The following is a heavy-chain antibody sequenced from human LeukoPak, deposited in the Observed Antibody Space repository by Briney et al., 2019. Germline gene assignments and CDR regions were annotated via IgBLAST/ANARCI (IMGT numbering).Heavy chain of an antibody. D-gene: IGHD3-3*01. CDR1: GFTFSSYW. CDR3: ARNESTYYDFWSGYRGGGDFDY. CDR2: IKQDGSEK. V-gene: IGHV3-7*01. J-gene: IGHJ4*02. Sequence: PGGPLRLSCAASGFTFSSYWMSWVRQAPGKGLEWVANIKQDGSEKYYVDSVKGRFTISRDNAKNSLYLQMNSLRAEDTAVYYCARNESTYYDFWSGYRGGGDFDYWGQGTLVTVSS.